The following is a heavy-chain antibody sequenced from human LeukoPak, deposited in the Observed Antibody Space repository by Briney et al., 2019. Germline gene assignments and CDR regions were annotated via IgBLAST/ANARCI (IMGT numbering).Heavy chain of an antibody. J-gene: IGHJ6*02. D-gene: IGHD6-6*01. V-gene: IGHV3-23*01. CDR3: AKWLVSSSSTIYYYYYSMDV. CDR1: GFTFSSYA. Sequence: GGSLRLSCAASGFTFSSYAMSWVRQAPGKGLEWVSAISGSGGSTYYADSVKGRFTISRDNSKNTLYLQMNSLRAEDTAVYYCAKWLVSSSSTIYYYYYSMDVWGQGTTVTVSS. CDR2: ISGSGGST.